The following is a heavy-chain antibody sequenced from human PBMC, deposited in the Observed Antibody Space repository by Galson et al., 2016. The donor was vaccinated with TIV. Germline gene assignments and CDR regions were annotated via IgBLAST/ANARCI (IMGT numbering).Heavy chain of an antibody. CDR2: ISYDGNNK. Sequence: SLRLSCAASGFTFNNSAIHWVRQAPGRGLEWVAVISYDGNNKYYAYSVKGRFTLSRDNSKNTLYLQMNSLKTEDTAVYYCARGEGDYFYYYFYYMGVWGKGTTVTVSS. CDR3: ARGEGDYFYYYFYYMGV. CDR1: GFTFNNSA. V-gene: IGHV3-30*04. J-gene: IGHJ6*03. D-gene: IGHD4-17*01.